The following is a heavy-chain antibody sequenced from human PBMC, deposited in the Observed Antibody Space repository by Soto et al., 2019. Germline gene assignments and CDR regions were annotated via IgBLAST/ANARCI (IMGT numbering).Heavy chain of an antibody. V-gene: IGHV4-30-4*01. CDR1: GDSVSSVGFH. Sequence: PSETLSLTCTVSGDSVSSVGFHWAWLRRPPGKGLEWIGYIYNGGSTYYRPSLESRMHMSLDATRNHYSLRLTSVTAADTATYYCAHRLGGFTWNDGYLDYWGQGTLVTVSS. CDR2: IYNGGST. D-gene: IGHD1-1*01. J-gene: IGHJ4*02. CDR3: AHRLGGFTWNDGYLDY.